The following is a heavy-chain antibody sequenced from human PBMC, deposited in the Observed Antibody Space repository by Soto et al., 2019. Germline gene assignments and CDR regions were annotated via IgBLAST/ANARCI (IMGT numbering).Heavy chain of an antibody. V-gene: IGHV4-4*02. CDR2: IYLNGGS. CDR1: GGSLGRRDW. Sequence: SETLSLTCAVSGGSLGRRDWWSWVRQPPGKGLEWIGQIYLNGGSTYDPSLKTRVAISVDMSKDLLSLELRSVTTADTAVYYCVKNGEYSLHYWGQGALVTVSS. D-gene: IGHD4-17*01. CDR3: VKNGEYSLHY. J-gene: IGHJ4*02.